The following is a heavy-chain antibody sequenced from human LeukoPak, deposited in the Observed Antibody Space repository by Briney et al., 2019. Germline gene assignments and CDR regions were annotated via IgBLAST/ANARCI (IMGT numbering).Heavy chain of an antibody. D-gene: IGHD5-18*01. CDR1: GFSFRDYD. CDR3: VRGYSYGLYYFDS. Sequence: PGGSLRLSCAASGFSFRDYDMHWVRQSKGKGLEWVSGIHTSFHTYYADPVKGRFAISRENPKTSLFLQMDSLKAGDTGVYYCVRGYSYGLYYFDSWGQGTLVTVSS. V-gene: IGHV3-13*01. J-gene: IGHJ4*02. CDR2: IHTSFHT.